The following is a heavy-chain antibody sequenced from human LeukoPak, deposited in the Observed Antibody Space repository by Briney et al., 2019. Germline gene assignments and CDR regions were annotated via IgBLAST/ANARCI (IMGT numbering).Heavy chain of an antibody. D-gene: IGHD2-2*01. CDR3: AKGGMKYQLLTYLDY. Sequence: PGGSLRLSCAASGFTVSSDYMSWVRQAPGKGLEWVSIIYSGGDTYYADSVKGRFTISRDNSKNTLYLQMNSLRAEDTAVYYCAKGGMKYQLLTYLDYWGQGTLVTVSS. V-gene: IGHV3-66*02. CDR2: IYSGGDT. J-gene: IGHJ4*02. CDR1: GFTVSSDY.